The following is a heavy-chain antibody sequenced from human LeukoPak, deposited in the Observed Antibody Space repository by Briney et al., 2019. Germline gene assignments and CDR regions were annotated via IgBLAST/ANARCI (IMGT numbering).Heavy chain of an antibody. CDR2: SYSSGST. D-gene: IGHD3-10*01. V-gene: IGHV4-39*07. CDR1: GVSISSGSNY. Sequence: SETLSLTCSVSGVSISSGSNYWGWIRQPPGKTLEWIGSSYSSGSTYYNPSLKRRVIILIDTAKNHFSLNLSSVTAADTAVYYCARSDGYGLVGIWGQGTMITVSS. J-gene: IGHJ3*02. CDR3: ARSDGYGLVGI.